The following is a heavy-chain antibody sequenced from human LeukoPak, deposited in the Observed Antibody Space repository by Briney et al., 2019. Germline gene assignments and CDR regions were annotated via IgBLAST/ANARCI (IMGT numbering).Heavy chain of an antibody. CDR1: GGSISSSSYY. CDR3: ARHFWDPRSQTYYFDY. CDR2: IYYSGST. Sequence: SETLSLTXTVSGGSISSSSYYWGWIRQPPGKGLEWIGSIYYSGSTYYNPSLKSRVTISVDTSKNQFSLKLSSVTAADTAVYYCARHFWDPRSQTYYFDYWGQGTLVTVSS. J-gene: IGHJ4*02. D-gene: IGHD1-26*01. V-gene: IGHV4-39*01.